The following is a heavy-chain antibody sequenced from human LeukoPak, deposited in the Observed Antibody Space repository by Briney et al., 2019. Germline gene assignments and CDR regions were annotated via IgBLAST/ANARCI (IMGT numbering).Heavy chain of an antibody. CDR3: AARQYYYDSSCYFY. J-gene: IGHJ4*02. Sequence: GGSLRLSCAASGFTVSSNYMSWVRQAPGKGLEWVSVIYSGGSTYYADSVKGRFTISRDNSKNTLYLQMNSLRAEDTAVYYCAARQYYYDSSCYFYWGQGTLVTVSS. V-gene: IGHV3-53*01. CDR2: IYSGGST. CDR1: GFTVSSNY. D-gene: IGHD3-22*01.